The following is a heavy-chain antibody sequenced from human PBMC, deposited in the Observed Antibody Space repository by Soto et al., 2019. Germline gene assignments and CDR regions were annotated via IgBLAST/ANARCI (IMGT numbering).Heavy chain of an antibody. CDR1: GGTFSTHA. CDR2: IIPNSGTI. D-gene: IGHD3-10*01. Sequence: ASVKVSCKASGGTFSTHAIIWVRQAPGQGLAWMGGIIPNSGTIYLAQKFRGRVSITADESTSTAYVELSSLRSEDTAVYYCAGSFKYGSGTFDAFDIWGQGTMVTVSS. CDR3: AGSFKYGSGTFDAFDI. J-gene: IGHJ3*02. V-gene: IGHV1-69*13.